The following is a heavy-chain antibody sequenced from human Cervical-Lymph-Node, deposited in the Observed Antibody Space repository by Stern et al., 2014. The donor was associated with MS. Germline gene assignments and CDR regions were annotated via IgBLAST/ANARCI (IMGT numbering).Heavy chain of an antibody. J-gene: IGHJ5*02. Sequence: VQLVQSGGGLVQPGGSLRLSCAASGFTFSYYRMNWVRQAPGKGLEWLSYISSNGDNIYYADSVKGRFTISRDNGKNSLYLHMSSLTDEDTAVYYCARDSSGWYKRVDLWGQGTLVTVSS. CDR3: ARDSSGWYKRVDL. V-gene: IGHV3-48*02. CDR2: ISSNGDNI. CDR1: GFTFSYYR. D-gene: IGHD6-13*01.